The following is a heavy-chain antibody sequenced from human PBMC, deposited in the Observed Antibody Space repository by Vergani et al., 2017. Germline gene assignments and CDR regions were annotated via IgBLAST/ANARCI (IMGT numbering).Heavy chain of an antibody. CDR1: GGSISSYY. CDR3: ARDHKILVDTMVRGVITWFDP. Sequence: QVQLQESGPGLVKPSETLSLTCTVSGGSISSYYWSWIRQPPGKGLEWIGYIYYSGSTYYNPSLKSRVTISVDTSNNQFSLKLSSVTAADTAVYYCARDHKILVDTMVRGVITWFDPWGQGTLVTVSS. J-gene: IGHJ5*02. V-gene: IGHV4-59*12. D-gene: IGHD3-10*01. CDR2: IYYSGST.